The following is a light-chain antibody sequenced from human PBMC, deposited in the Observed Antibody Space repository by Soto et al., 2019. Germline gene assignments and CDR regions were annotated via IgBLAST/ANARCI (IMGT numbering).Light chain of an antibody. V-gene: IGKV1D-12*01. J-gene: IGKJ4*01. CDR1: HSVSKW. Sequence: DIQKTQSPSSVSASVGDRVTITCRASHSVSKWLAWYQHKPGIAPKLLVYTTSILQIGVPSRFSGSGYGTDFTLTISGLQPEDFGTYYCLQAAQFPLTFGGGTKVDIK. CDR2: TTS. CDR3: LQAAQFPLT.